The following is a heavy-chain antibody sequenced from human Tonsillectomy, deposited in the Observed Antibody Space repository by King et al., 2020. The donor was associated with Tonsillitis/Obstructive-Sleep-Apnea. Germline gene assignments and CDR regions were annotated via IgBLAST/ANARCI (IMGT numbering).Heavy chain of an antibody. V-gene: IGHV4-59*01. CDR3: ARDGRYGDYADY. D-gene: IGHD4-17*01. CDR1: GGSISSYY. Sequence: QLQESGPGLVKPSETLSLTCTVSGGSISSYYWSWIWQPPGKGLEWMCYIYYSGSTNYNPSLKSLVTISVDTSKNQFSLKLSSVTAADTAVYYCARDGRYGDYADYWGQGTLVTVSS. J-gene: IGHJ4*02. CDR2: IYYSGST.